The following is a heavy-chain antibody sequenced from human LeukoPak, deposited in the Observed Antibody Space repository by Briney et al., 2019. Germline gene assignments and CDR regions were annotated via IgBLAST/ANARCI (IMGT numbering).Heavy chain of an antibody. V-gene: IGHV3-23*01. CDR2: ISGSAASI. Sequence: GGSLRLSCAASGFTFSNYAMSWVRQAPGKGLEWVSAISGSAASIYFGDSVKGRFTISRDNSKNTLYLQMNSLRAEDTALYYCAKHHRYSNTWFVDYWGQGTLVTVSS. J-gene: IGHJ4*02. CDR1: GFTFSNYA. CDR3: AKHHRYSNTWFVDY. D-gene: IGHD3-10*01.